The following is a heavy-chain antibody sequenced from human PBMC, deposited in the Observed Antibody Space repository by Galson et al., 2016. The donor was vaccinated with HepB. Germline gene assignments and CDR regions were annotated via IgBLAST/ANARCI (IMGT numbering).Heavy chain of an antibody. CDR2: IYPDDSET. J-gene: IGHJ4*02. V-gene: IGHV5-51*01. Sequence: QSGAEVKKAGESLKISCKGSGYSFNTYWIGWVRQVPGKGLEWVGIIYPDDSETRYSPAFQGQVTISADKSTSTAFLQWTSLKASDSAIYYCAISLWFGEVSHVGFDYWGQGSLVTVSP. CDR1: GYSFNTYW. CDR3: AISLWFGEVSHVGFDY. D-gene: IGHD3-10*01.